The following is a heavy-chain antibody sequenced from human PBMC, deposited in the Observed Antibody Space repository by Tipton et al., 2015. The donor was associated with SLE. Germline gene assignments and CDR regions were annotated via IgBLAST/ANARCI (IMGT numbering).Heavy chain of an antibody. Sequence: SLRLSCAASGFTFSSYSMNWVRQAPGKGLEWVSCISSSSSTIYYADSVKGRFTISRDNSKNTLYLQMNSLRAEDTAVYYCAKDTVVTPIDVWGQGTTITVSS. CDR1: GFTFSSYS. CDR3: AKDTVVTPIDV. D-gene: IGHD4-23*01. J-gene: IGHJ6*02. V-gene: IGHV3-48*01. CDR2: ISSSSSTI.